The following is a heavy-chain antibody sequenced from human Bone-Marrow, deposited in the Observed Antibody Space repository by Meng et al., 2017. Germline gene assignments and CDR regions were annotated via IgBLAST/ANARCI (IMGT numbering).Heavy chain of an antibody. D-gene: IGHD3-9*01. CDR3: ARVSGPYYEILTGRGEYFDY. CDR1: GYSIRSNYY. V-gene: IGHV4-38-2*02. Sequence: SETLSLTCTLSGYSIRSNYYWGWIRQPPGKGLEWMGSIAHSGHTFYNPSLKSRVTVSIDTPKSQFSLKVNSVTAADTAVYFCARVSGPYYEILTGRGEYFDYWGHGTLVTVSS. CDR2: IAHSGHT. J-gene: IGHJ4*01.